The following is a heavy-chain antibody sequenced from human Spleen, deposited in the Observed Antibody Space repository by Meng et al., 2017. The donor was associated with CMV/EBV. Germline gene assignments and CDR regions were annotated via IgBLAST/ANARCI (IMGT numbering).Heavy chain of an antibody. V-gene: IGHV3-21*01. CDR3: ARESASSYTLDV. Sequence: GGSLRLSCAASGFTFSSYTMNWVRQAPGKGLEWISSISSSSNYINYADSVKGRFTISRDNAQNSLYLQMNGLRAGDTAVYYCARESASSYTLDVWGRGTTVTVSS. CDR1: GFTFSSYT. CDR2: ISSSSNYI. D-gene: IGHD2-2*01. J-gene: IGHJ6*02.